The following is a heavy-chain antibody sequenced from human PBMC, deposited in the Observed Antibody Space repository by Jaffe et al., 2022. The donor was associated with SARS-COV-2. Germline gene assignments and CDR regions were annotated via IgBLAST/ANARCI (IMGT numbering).Heavy chain of an antibody. CDR2: IYSGGST. J-gene: IGHJ6*02. CDR3: AREWGGGGSSDYYYYGMDV. CDR1: GFTVSSNY. D-gene: IGHD6-13*01. Sequence: EVQLVESGGGLVQPGGSLRLSCAASGFTVSSNYMSWVRQAPGKGLEWVSVIYSGGSTYYADSVKGRFTISRHNSKNTLYLQMNSLRAEDTAVYYCAREWGGGGSSDYYYYGMDVWGQGTTVTVSS. V-gene: IGHV3-53*04.